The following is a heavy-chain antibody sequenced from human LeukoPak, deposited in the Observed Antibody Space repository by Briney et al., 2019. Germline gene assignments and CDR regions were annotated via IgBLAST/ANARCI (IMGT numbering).Heavy chain of an antibody. CDR1: GYTFTSYG. V-gene: IGHV1-18*01. Sequence: GASVKVSCKASGYTFTSYGISWVRQAPGQGLEWMGWISAYNGNTNYAQKLQGRVTMTTDTSTSTAYMELSSLRSEDTAVYYCARAVIPGAITHYMDVWGKGTTVTVSS. CDR3: ARAVIPGAITHYMDV. J-gene: IGHJ6*03. CDR2: ISAYNGNT. D-gene: IGHD2-2*01.